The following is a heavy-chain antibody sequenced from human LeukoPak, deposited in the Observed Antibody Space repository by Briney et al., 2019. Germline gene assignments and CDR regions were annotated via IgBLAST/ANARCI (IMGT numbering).Heavy chain of an antibody. CDR1: GFTFSSYA. CDR2: ISGSGGST. Sequence: PGGSLRLSCAASGFTFSSYAMSWVRQAPGKGLEWVSAISGSGGSTYYAASVKGRFTISRDNSKNTLYLQMNSLRAEDTAVYYCAKDLKIFYGSGSSFDYWGQGTLVTVSS. J-gene: IGHJ4*02. V-gene: IGHV3-23*01. D-gene: IGHD3-10*01. CDR3: AKDLKIFYGSGSSFDY.